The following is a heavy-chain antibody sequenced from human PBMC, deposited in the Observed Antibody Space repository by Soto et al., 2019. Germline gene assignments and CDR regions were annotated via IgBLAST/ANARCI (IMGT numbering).Heavy chain of an antibody. CDR1: GFTFSDYY. V-gene: IGHV3-11*05. D-gene: IGHD3-9*01. J-gene: IGHJ2*01. CDR3: ARVIFYGIPNWYFDL. Sequence: QVQLVESGGGLVKPGGSLRLSCAASGFTFSDYYMSWIRQAPGKGLEGVSYISSSSSYTNYADSVKGRLTISRDNAKNSLYLQMNSLRAEDTAVYYCARVIFYGIPNWYFDLWGRGTLVTVSS. CDR2: ISSSSSYT.